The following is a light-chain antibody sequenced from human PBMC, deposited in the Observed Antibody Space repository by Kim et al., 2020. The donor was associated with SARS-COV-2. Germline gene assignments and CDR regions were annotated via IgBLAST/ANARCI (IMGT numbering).Light chain of an antibody. CDR2: ATS. V-gene: IGKV1-39*01. Sequence: GDRVTITCRTSQSIGNYLNWYQQKPGKAPNLLIYATSSLQSGVPSRFSGSGSGTDFTLTISSLQPEDFATYYCQQSYSTPVTFGGGTKLEI. CDR3: QQSYSTPVT. J-gene: IGKJ4*01. CDR1: QSIGNY.